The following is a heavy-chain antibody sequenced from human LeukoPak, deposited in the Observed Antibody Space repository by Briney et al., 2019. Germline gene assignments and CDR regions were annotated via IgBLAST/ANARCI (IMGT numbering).Heavy chain of an antibody. D-gene: IGHD3-3*01. CDR2: ISSSSSYI. CDR3: ARVGAFGVVIPSSFDY. CDR1: GFTFSSYS. V-gene: IGHV3-21*01. Sequence: GGSLRLSCAASGFTFSSYSMNWVRQAPGKGLEWVSSISSSSSYIYYADSAKGRFTISRDNAKNSLYLQMNSLRAEDTAVYYCARVGAFGVVIPSSFDYWGQGTLVTVSS. J-gene: IGHJ4*02.